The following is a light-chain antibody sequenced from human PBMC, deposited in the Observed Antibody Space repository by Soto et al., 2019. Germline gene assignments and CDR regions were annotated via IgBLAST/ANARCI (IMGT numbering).Light chain of an antibody. CDR3: QHYKMYSPWT. Sequence: DIQMTQSPSSLSASVGDRVTITCRASQDIRDDLGWYQQKPGKAPKRLIYAASSLQSGVPSRFSGSGSGTEFTLTISSLQPDDFATYYCQHYKMYSPWTFGQGTKVDI. J-gene: IGKJ1*01. CDR2: AAS. V-gene: IGKV1-17*01. CDR1: QDIRDD.